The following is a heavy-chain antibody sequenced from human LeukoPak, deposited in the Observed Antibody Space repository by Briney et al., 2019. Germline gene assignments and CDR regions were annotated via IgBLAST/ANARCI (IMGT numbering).Heavy chain of an antibody. CDR3: AAVYVYYDY. V-gene: IGHV3-48*01. CDR1: GFTFSSYS. J-gene: IGHJ4*02. D-gene: IGHD5/OR15-5a*01. CDR2: ISSSSSTI. Sequence: GGSLRLSCAASGFTFSSYSMNWVRQAPGKGLEWVSYISSSSSTIYYADSVKGRFTISRDNAKNSLYLQMNSLRAEDTAVYFCAAVYVYYDYWGQGALVTVSS.